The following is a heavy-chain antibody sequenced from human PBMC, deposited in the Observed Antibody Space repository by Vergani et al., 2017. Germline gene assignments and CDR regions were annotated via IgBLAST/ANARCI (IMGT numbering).Heavy chain of an antibody. D-gene: IGHD3-9*01. CDR1: GYSISSGYY. J-gene: IGHJ3*02. V-gene: IGHV4-38-2*02. Sequence: QVQLQESGPGLVKPSETLSLTCAVSGYSISSGYYWGWIRQPPGKGLEWIGSIYHSGSTYYNPSLKSRVTISVDTSKNQFSLKLSSVTAADTAVYYCAKDPQRYFDWFDAFDIWGQGTMVTVFS. CDR2: IYHSGST. CDR3: AKDPQRYFDWFDAFDI.